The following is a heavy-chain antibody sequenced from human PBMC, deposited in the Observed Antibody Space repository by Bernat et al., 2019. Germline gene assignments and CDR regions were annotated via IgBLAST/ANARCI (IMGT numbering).Heavy chain of an antibody. CDR2: ISSSSTYT. V-gene: IGHV3-11*06. CDR3: ARSYASGSYIDY. CDR1: GFTFSDYS. J-gene: IGHJ4*02. Sequence: QVQLVESGGGLVKPGGSLRLSCAASGFTFSDYSMTWIRQAPGKGLEWVSYISSSSTYTNYADSVKGRFTISRDNAKNSLYLQMNSLRAEDTAVYYCARSYASGSYIDYWGQGTLVTVFS. D-gene: IGHD3-16*01.